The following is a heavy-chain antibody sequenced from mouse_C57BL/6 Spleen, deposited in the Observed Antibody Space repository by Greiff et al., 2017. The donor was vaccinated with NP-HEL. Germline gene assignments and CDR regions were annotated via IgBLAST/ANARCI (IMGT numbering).Heavy chain of an antibody. CDR1: GYTFTSYW. V-gene: IGHV1-55*01. Sequence: QVQLQQPGAELVKPGASVKMSCKASGYTFTSYWITWVKQRPGQGLEWIGDLYPGSGSTNYNEKFKSKATLTVDTSSSTAYMQLSSLTSEDSAVYYCARSITTGGGYAMDYWGQGTSVTVSS. CDR3: ARSITTGGGYAMDY. CDR2: LYPGSGST. D-gene: IGHD1-1*01. J-gene: IGHJ4*01.